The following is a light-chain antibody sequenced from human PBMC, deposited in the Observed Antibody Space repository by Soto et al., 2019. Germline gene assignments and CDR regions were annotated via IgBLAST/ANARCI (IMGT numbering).Light chain of an antibody. CDR2: EVS. V-gene: IGLV2-14*01. Sequence: QSWLTQPASVSGSPGQSITISCTGTSSDVGGYNYVSWYQQHPGKAPKLMIYEVSNRPSGVSNRFSGSKSGNTASLTISGLQAEDEADYYCSSYTSSSTLEGGVGNWTKVTVL. CDR3: SSYTSSSTLEGG. J-gene: IGLJ1*01. CDR1: SSDVGGYNY.